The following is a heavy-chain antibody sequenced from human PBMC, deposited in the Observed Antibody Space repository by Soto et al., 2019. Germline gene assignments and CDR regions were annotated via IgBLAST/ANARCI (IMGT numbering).Heavy chain of an antibody. CDR2: IYYSGST. D-gene: IGHD3-10*01. CDR1: GGSISSYY. CDR3: ARSITMVRGVISFPPNYYYYYMDV. J-gene: IGHJ6*03. V-gene: IGHV4-59*12. Sequence: SETLSLTCTVSGGSISSYYWSWIRQPPGKGLEWIGYIYYSGSTNYNPSLKSRVTISVDTSKNQFSLKLSSVTAVDTAVYYCARSITMVRGVISFPPNYYYYYMDVWGKGTTVTVSS.